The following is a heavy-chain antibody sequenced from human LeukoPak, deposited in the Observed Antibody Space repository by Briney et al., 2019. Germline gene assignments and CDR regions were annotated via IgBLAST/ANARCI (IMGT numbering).Heavy chain of an antibody. D-gene: IGHD3-10*01. CDR1: GFTFSSYG. CDR3: AKPKTYYYGSGSPGADAFDI. J-gene: IGHJ3*02. CDR2: ISYDGSNK. V-gene: IGHV3-30*18. Sequence: GGSLRLSCAASGFTFSSYGMHWVRQAPGKGLEWVAVISYDGSNKYYADSVKGRFTISRDNSKNTLYLQMNSLRAEDTAVYYCAKPKTYYYGSGSPGADAFDIWGQGTMVTVSS.